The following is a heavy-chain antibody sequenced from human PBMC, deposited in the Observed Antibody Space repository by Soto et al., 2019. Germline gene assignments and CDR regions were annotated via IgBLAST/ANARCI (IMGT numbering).Heavy chain of an antibody. Sequence: QVQLVQSGAEVKKPRASVKVSCKASGYTFTSYGITWVRQAPGQGLEWMGWISAYNRNTNYAQKLQGRVTMNTDTSPSTAYMELRSLRSDDRAVYYCARDGPRDRAFDIWGQETTITVSS. CDR3: ARDGPRDRAFDI. V-gene: IGHV1-18*01. CDR2: ISAYNRNT. CDR1: GYTFTSYG. J-gene: IGHJ3*02.